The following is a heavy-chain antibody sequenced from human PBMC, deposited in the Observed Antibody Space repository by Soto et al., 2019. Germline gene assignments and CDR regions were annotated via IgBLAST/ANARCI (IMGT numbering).Heavy chain of an antibody. CDR2: IYYSGST. CDR3: ATQEVGGSYVYTFDP. V-gene: IGHV4-39*01. D-gene: IGHD1-26*01. CDR1: GGSLTSSSYY. J-gene: IGHJ5*02. Sequence: QLHLRESGPGLVKPSETLSLTCTVSGGSLTSSSYYWGWLRQPPGKGLECIGSIYYSGSTYYNPSLKSRVTISVDTSKNQFSLKLSSVTAADTAVYYCATQEVGGSYVYTFDPWGQGTLVTVSS.